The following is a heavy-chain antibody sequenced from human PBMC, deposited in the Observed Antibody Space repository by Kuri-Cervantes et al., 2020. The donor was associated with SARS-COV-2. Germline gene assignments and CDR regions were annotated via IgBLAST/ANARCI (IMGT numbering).Heavy chain of an antibody. CDR2: IKQDGSEK. V-gene: IGHV3-7*01. Sequence: GESLKISCAASGFTFSSYWMSWVRQTPGKGLEWVANIKQDGSEKYYVDSVKGRFTISRDNAKNSLYLQMNSLRAEDTAVYYCARGRFRDYWGQGTLVTVSS. J-gene: IGHJ4*02. CDR3: ARGRFRDY. D-gene: IGHD2-21*01. CDR1: GFTFSSYW.